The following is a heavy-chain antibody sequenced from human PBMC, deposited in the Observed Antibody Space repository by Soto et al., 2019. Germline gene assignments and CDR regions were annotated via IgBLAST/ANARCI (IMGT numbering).Heavy chain of an antibody. CDR2: MNPNSGNT. V-gene: IGHV1-8*01. J-gene: IGHJ6*03. Sequence: ASVKVSCKASGYTFTSYDINWVRQATGQGLEWMAWMNPNSGNTGYAQKFQGRVTMTRNTSISTAYMELSSLRSEDTAVYYCARALRYCSSTSCFYYYYYYMDVWGKGTTVTVSS. CDR1: GYTFTSYD. CDR3: ARALRYCSSTSCFYYYYYYMDV. D-gene: IGHD2-2*01.